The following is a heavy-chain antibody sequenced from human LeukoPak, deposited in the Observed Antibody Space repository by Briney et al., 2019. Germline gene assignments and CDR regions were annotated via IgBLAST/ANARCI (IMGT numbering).Heavy chain of an antibody. CDR3: AKDPTHYRVWDDYDSSVLSH. Sequence: PGGSLRLSCAASGFTFSSYGMHWVRQAPGKGLEWVAFIRYDGSNKYYADSVKGRFTISRDNSKNTLYLQLNSLRGEDTAVYYCAKDPTHYRVWDDYDSSVLSHWGQGTQVTVSS. J-gene: IGHJ4*02. CDR1: GFTFSSYG. CDR2: IRYDGSNK. D-gene: IGHD3-22*01. V-gene: IGHV3-30*02.